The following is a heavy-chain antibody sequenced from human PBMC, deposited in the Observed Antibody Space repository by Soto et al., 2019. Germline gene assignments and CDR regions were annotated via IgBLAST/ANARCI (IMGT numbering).Heavy chain of an antibody. D-gene: IGHD6-13*01. CDR3: ARDAHLGQQLAFDY. J-gene: IGHJ4*02. CDR1: GLSFSSSW. Sequence: GGSLRLSCEVSGLSFSSSWMSWVRQAPGKGLEWVADIEYDGSNKYYVASVKGRFTISRDNSKNTLYLQMNSLRAEDTAVYYCARDAHLGQQLAFDYWGQGTLVTVSS. V-gene: IGHV3-7*01. CDR2: IEYDGSNK.